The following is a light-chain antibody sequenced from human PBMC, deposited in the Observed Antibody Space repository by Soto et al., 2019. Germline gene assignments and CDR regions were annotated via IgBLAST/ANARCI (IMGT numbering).Light chain of an antibody. CDR3: SSYTTSYFYV. CDR2: GVK. V-gene: IGLV2-14*01. J-gene: IGLJ1*01. CDR1: GRDIGAYDY. Sequence: LAQPASVSGSPGQSITISCTGSGRDIGAYDYVSWYQQHPGKAPKLLIYGVKNRPSGVSYRFSASKSAFTASLTISGLQAEDEAHYYCSSYTTSYFYVFGPGTKVTVL.